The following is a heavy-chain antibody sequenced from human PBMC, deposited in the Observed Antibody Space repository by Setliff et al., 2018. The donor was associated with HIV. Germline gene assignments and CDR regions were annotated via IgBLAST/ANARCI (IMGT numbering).Heavy chain of an antibody. J-gene: IGHJ4*02. CDR3: TRDRGWNYGVGDCDS. D-gene: IGHD1-7*01. CDR2: INNDTTTT. CDR1: GFTFSRYW. Sequence: PGGSLRLSCAASGFTFSRYWMHWVRQAPGQGLVWVSGINNDTTTTTYADSVKGRFSISRDNAKNSLFLQMNSLTADDSAVYYCTRDRGWNYGVGDCDSWGQGTLVTVSS. V-gene: IGHV3-74*01.